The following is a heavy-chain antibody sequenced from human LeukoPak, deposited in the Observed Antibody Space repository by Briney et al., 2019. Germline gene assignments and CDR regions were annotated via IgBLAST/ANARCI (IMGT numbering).Heavy chain of an antibody. V-gene: IGHV3-30*02. CDR3: AKDPYYYDSQGYFVY. CDR1: GFTFSSYG. CDR2: IRYDGSNK. D-gene: IGHD3-22*01. Sequence: GGSLRLSCAASGFTFSSYGMHWVRQAPGKGLEWVAFIRYDGSNKYYADSVKGRFTISRDNSKNTLYLQMNSLRAEDTAVYYCAKDPYYYDSQGYFVYWGQGTLVTVSS. J-gene: IGHJ4*02.